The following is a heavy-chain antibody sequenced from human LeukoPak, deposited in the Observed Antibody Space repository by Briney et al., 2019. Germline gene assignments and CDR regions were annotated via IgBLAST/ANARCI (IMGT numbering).Heavy chain of an antibody. V-gene: IGHV3-48*04. CDR1: GFTFSSYS. Sequence: TGGSLRLSCAASGFTFSSYSMNWVRQAPGKGLEWVSYISSSSSTIYYADSVKGRFTISRDNAKNSLFLLVNSLRAEDTAVYYCARDKNGVFDIWGQGTMVTVSS. CDR2: ISSSSSTI. CDR3: ARDKNGVFDI. D-gene: IGHD3-3*01. J-gene: IGHJ3*02.